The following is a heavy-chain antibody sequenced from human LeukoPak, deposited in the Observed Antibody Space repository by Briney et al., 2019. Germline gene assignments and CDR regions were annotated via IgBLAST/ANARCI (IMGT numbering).Heavy chain of an antibody. CDR3: ARDLGQYYDTSDNWFDP. Sequence: GGSLRLSCAASGFTFSSSWMSWVRQAPGKGLEWVANIKHDGTEKYCVDSVKGRFTISRDNAKNTLNLQMNSLRAEDTAVYYCARDLGQYYDTSDNWFDPWGQGTLVTVSS. CDR1: GFTFSSSW. D-gene: IGHD3-22*01. CDR2: IKHDGTEK. V-gene: IGHV3-7*01. J-gene: IGHJ5*02.